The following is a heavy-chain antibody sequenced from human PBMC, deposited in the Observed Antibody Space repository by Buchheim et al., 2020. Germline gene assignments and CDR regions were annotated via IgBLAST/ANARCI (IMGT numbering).Heavy chain of an antibody. CDR1: GFTFSSYA. V-gene: IGHV3-23*01. CDR3: ARDSVVATIWDNWFDP. J-gene: IGHJ5*02. Sequence: EVQLLESGGGLVQPGESLRLSCAASGFTFSSYAMSWVRQAPGKGLEWVSAISGSGGSTYYADSVKGRFTISRDNSKNTLYLQMNSLRAEDTAVYYCARDSVVATIWDNWFDPWGQGTL. D-gene: IGHD5-12*01. CDR2: ISGSGGST.